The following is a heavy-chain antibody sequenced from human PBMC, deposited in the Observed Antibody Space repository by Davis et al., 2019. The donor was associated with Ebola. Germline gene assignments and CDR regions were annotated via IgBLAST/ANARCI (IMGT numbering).Heavy chain of an antibody. D-gene: IGHD2-21*02. Sequence: MPSETLSLTCAVYGGSFSGYYWSWIRQPPGKGLEWMGYFYHGGSTIYNRSFKSRISISVDTSKNQFSLRLSAVTAADTAVYYCARNLVTGLSFDALDFWGQGTLFTVSS. V-gene: IGHV4-34*10. J-gene: IGHJ3*01. CDR1: GGSFSGYY. CDR3: ARNLVTGLSFDALDF. CDR2: FYHGGST.